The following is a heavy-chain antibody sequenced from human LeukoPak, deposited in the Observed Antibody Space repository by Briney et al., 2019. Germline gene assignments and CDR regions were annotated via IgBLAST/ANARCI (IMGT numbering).Heavy chain of an antibody. CDR2: IFYSGTT. J-gene: IGHJ3*01. CDR3: ARGHHDFAL. V-gene: IGHV4-59*01. Sequence: SETLSLTCTVSGASMSGNYWGWIRQPPGKGLEWIGYIFYSGTTNYNPSLESRVTISLDTSKNQFSLKLSSVTAADTAVYFCARGHHDFALWGRGTMVTVSS. CDR1: GASMSGNY.